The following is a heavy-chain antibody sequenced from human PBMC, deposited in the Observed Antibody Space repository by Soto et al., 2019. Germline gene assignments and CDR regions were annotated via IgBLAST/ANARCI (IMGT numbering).Heavy chain of an antibody. Sequence: QVQLVQSGAEVKKPGSSVKVSCKASRGTFSSYAISWVRQAPGQGLEWMGGIIPIFGTANYAPKFQGRVTTTADESTSPAYMELSSLRSEDTAVYYCAKDTIQWGDLGGGFQHWGQGTLVTVSS. CDR2: IIPIFGTA. J-gene: IGHJ1*01. CDR1: RGTFSSYA. V-gene: IGHV1-69*12. D-gene: IGHD1-26*01. CDR3: AKDTIQWGDLGGGFQH.